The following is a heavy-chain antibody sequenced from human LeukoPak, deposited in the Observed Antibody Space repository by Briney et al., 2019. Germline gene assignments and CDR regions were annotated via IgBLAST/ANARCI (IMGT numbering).Heavy chain of an antibody. V-gene: IGHV4-59*12. CDR2: IYSSGST. CDR1: GFTFSSYA. D-gene: IGHD3-22*01. CDR3: ARIRRITMIVVVISNAFDI. Sequence: PGGSLRHSCAASGFTFSSYAMSWVRQAPGKGLEWIGYIYSSGSTNYNPSLKSRVTMSVDTSKNQFSLKVSSVTAADTAVYYCARIRRITMIVVVISNAFDIWGQGTMVTVSS. J-gene: IGHJ3*02.